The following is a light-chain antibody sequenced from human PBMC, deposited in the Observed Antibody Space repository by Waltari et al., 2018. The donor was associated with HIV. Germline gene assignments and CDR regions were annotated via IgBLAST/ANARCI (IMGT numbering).Light chain of an antibody. J-gene: IGLJ3*02. CDR3: CSYTGYNDFL. CDR2: EVT. Sequence: QSALTQPPSASGSPGQSVTISCTGTSSDVGGYNYVSWYQQHPGKAPKLIIFEVTKRPSGVPNRCSGSQSGTTASLPFSGLQADDEADDYCCSYTGYNDFLFGAGTKLTVL. CDR1: SSDVGGYNY. V-gene: IGLV2-8*01.